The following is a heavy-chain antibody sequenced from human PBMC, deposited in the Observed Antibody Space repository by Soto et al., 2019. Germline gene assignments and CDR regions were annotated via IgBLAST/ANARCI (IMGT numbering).Heavy chain of an antibody. V-gene: IGHV3-33*01. CDR3: ARDIGIQGYFDL. J-gene: IGHJ2*01. Sequence: QVQLVESGGGVVQPGRSLRLSCAASGFTFSSYGMHWVRQAPGKGLEWVAVIWYDGSNKYYADSVKGQFTISRDNSKNTLYLQMNSLRAEDTAVYYCARDIGIQGYFDLWGRGTLVTVSS. CDR2: IWYDGSNK. D-gene: IGHD1-26*01. CDR1: GFTFSSYG.